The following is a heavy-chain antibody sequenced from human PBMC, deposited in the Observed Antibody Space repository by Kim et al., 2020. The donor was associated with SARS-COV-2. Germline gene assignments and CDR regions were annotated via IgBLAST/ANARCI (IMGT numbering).Heavy chain of an antibody. V-gene: IGHV3-53*01. J-gene: IGHJ4*02. CDR3: ARVWELAFDH. D-gene: IGHD1-26*01. Sequence: SNSADSVEGRFTTSRDNSKNMLYLQRNSLRAEDTAVYYCARVWELAFDHWGQGSLVIVSS. CDR2: S.